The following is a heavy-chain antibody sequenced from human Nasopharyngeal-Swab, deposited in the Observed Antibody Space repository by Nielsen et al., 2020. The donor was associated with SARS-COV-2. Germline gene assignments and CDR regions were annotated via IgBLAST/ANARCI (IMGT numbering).Heavy chain of an antibody. CDR3: AREEQSFDY. CDR1: GGSFSGHY. J-gene: IGHJ4*02. CDR2: INHSGST. Sequence: GSLRLSCAVYGGSFSGHYWRWIRQSPGKGLEWIGEINHSGSTNYNPSLKSRVTMSVDMSKNQFSLKLSSVTAADTAVYYCAREEQSFDYWGQGTLVAVSS. V-gene: IGHV4-34*01. D-gene: IGHD1-26*01.